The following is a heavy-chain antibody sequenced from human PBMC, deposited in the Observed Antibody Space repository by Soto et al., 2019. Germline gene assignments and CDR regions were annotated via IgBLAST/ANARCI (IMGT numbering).Heavy chain of an antibody. Sequence: SETLSLTCSVSGDSINSDKYYWGWIRQPPGKGLEWIGSIYYRGNTYYNPSLQNRVTISLDKSKSQFSLKLTSVTAADSAVFFCARLEGLATISYYFDFWGQGALVTVSS. CDR2: IYYRGNT. J-gene: IGHJ4*02. V-gene: IGHV4-39*01. CDR1: GDSINSDKYY. CDR3: ARLEGLATISYYFDF. D-gene: IGHD3-9*01.